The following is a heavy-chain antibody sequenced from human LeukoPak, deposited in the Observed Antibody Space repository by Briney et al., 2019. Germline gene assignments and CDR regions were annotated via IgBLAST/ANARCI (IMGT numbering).Heavy chain of an antibody. J-gene: IGHJ5*02. Sequence: SQTLSLTCTLSGGSISSSRYYWGWLRHPPGKGLEWTGSIYYRGSTYYNPSLKSRVTLSEDTSKNQFSLKLSSVAAADTAVYYCARHQLELPRFDPWGQGTLVTVSS. D-gene: IGHD1-7*01. CDR2: IYYRGST. V-gene: IGHV4-39*01. CDR3: ARHQLELPRFDP. CDR1: GGSISSSRYY.